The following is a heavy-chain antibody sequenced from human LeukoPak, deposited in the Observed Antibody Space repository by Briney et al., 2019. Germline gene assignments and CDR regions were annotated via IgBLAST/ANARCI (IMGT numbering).Heavy chain of an antibody. CDR1: GYPIGLDYY. CDR3: SKAPSSYESGNGYPNLGWLDP. D-gene: IGHD5-24*01. V-gene: IGHV4-38-2*02. CDR2: FHRGRI. J-gene: IGHJ5*02. Sequence: SETLSLTCKVSGYPIGLDYYWVWIRQAPGRGLQWIGGFHRGRIQYNSALKSRVTISIDSSKNQFSLRMWPVTAADTAFYFCSKAPSSYESGNGYPNLGWLDPWGQGALVTVSS.